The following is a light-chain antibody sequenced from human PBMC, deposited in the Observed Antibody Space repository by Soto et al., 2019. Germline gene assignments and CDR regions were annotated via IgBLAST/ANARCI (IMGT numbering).Light chain of an antibody. CDR2: EVT. J-gene: IGLJ2*01. CDR1: SSNLGDNT. Sequence: QSVLTQPPSASGTPGQRVTISCSGSSSNLGDNTVNWYQQLPGTAPKLLIYEVTNRPSGVSNRFSGSKSGNTASLTISGLQAEDEADYYCISYTATNTRVLFGAGTKLTVL. V-gene: IGLV1-44*01. CDR3: ISYTATNTRVL.